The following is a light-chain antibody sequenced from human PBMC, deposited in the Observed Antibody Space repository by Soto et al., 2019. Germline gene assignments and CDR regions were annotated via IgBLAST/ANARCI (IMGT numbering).Light chain of an antibody. CDR3: QQYKNWPPLT. CDR2: GAF. J-gene: IGKJ4*01. Sequence: ELVMTQSPATLSVPPGERATLSCRASQSVSYNLAWYQQKPGQGPRLLIYGAFTRATGIPARFSGSGSGTEFTLTISSLQSEDFAVYYCQQYKNWPPLTFGGGTKVEIK. CDR1: QSVSYN. V-gene: IGKV3-15*01.